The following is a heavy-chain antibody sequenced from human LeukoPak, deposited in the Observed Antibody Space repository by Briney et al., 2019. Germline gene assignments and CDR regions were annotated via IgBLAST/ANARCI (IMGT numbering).Heavy chain of an antibody. CDR3: TRHCGHGSCLLDAFDI. V-gene: IGHV3-73*01. D-gene: IGHD2-15*01. J-gene: IGHJ3*02. CDR1: GFTFSGSA. CDR2: IRSKANNYAT. Sequence: GGSLRLSCAASGFTFSGSAMHWVRQASGKGLEWVGRIRSKANNYATAYAASVKGRFTISRDDSKNTAYLQMNSLKTEDTAVYYCTRHCGHGSCLLDAFDIWGQGTMVTVSS.